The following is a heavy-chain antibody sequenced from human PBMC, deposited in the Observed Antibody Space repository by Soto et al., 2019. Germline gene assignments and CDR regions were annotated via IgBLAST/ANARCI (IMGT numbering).Heavy chain of an antibody. CDR3: AHRYGGNDYPWYFDS. Sequence: QITLKESGPTLVKPTQTLTVTCTFSGFSLSTSGADVGWIRQSPRKAPEWLALISWKDEKRYNPALKSRLTITKDTPKNQVVLKMTNLDPVDTATYFCAHRYGGNDYPWYFDSWGQGTLVTVSS. J-gene: IGHJ4*02. V-gene: IGHV2-5*01. CDR1: GFSLSTSGAD. CDR2: ISWKDEK. D-gene: IGHD4-17*01.